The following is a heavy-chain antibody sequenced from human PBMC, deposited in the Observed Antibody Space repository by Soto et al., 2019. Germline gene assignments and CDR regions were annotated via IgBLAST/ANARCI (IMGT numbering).Heavy chain of an antibody. J-gene: IGHJ1*01. D-gene: IGHD3-22*01. Sequence: VQVVESGGGLVQPGGSLRVSCAASGFSVGGHFMAWVRQAPGKGLECVGLPQHRPHSFTTGYAASVRGRFVISRAQSLNSLSLPINVLTAESTSVYYCVVYFSGLPFWGQGTLVSVSS. CDR3: VVYFSGLPF. CDR1: GFSVGGHF. CDR2: PQHRPHSFTT. V-gene: IGHV3-72*01.